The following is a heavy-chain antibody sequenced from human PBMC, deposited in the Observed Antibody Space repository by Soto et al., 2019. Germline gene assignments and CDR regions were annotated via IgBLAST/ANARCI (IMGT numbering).Heavy chain of an antibody. J-gene: IGHJ4*02. CDR3: ARQRTTVVTQAYFDH. V-gene: IGHV4-39*01. CDR2: IYYSGRT. D-gene: IGHD2-21*02. Sequence: SETVSLTCIVSGESISSSSYYWGWIRQPPGKGLEWIGRIYYSGRTYYNPSFKSRVTISIDTSKNQFSLKLSSVTATDTAVYYCARQRTTVVTQAYFDHWGQGALVTVSS. CDR1: GESISSSSYY.